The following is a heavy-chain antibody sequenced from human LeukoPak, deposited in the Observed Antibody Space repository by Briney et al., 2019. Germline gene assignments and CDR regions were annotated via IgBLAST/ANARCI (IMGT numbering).Heavy chain of an antibody. Sequence: SETLSLTCAGYGGSFSAYYWNWIRQPPGKGLEWIGEIHRSGSTNYNPSLKSRVTISVDTSKNQFSLKLSSVTAADTAVYYCAGTVAASFDYWGQGTLVTVSS. D-gene: IGHD6-19*01. CDR1: GGSFSAYY. J-gene: IGHJ4*02. CDR3: AGTVAASFDY. CDR2: IHRSGST. V-gene: IGHV4-34*01.